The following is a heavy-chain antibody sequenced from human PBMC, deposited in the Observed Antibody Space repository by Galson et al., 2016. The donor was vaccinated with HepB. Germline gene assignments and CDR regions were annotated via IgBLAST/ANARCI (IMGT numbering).Heavy chain of an antibody. V-gene: IGHV3-30-3*01. CDR1: GFIFSRFV. D-gene: IGHD3-10*01. J-gene: IGHJ6*02. CDR3: ARDPGQPEFYYYGMDV. CDR2: ISSDGSNK. Sequence: SLRLSCAASGFIFSRFVVHWVRQAPGKGLEWVAVISSDGSNKNYADSVKGRFTISRDNSKNTLDLQMNSLRAEDTAVYYCARDPGQPEFYYYGMDVWGQGTTVTVSS.